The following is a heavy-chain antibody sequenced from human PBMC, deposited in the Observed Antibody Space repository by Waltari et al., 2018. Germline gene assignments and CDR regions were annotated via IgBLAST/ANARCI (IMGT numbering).Heavy chain of an antibody. CDR2: IIPIFGTA. CDR3: ASGRGVVVPAATDY. CDR1: GGTFSSYA. V-gene: IGHV1-69*01. Sequence: QVQLVQSGAEVKKPGSSVTVSCKASGGTFSSYAIRWVRQAPGQGLEWMGGIIPIFGTANYAQKFQGRVTITADESTSTAYMELSSLRSEDTAVYYCASGRGVVVPAATDYWGQGTLVTVSS. D-gene: IGHD2-2*01. J-gene: IGHJ4*02.